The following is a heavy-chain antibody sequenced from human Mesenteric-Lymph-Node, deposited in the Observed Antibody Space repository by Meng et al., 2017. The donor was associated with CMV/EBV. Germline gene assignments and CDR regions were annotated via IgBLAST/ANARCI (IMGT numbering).Heavy chain of an antibody. V-gene: IGHV4-38-2*01. Sequence: SETLSLTGPVSGYSISSVYYWGWFRRPPGKGLEWIESIFHSGSTTYNPSLKSRVTISVDTSKNQFSLKLSSVTAADTAVYYCARFTSRTRPYYEFCSGYYAPPSAFDIWGQGTMVTVSS. D-gene: IGHD3-3*01. CDR1: GYSISSVYY. CDR3: ARFTSRTRPYYEFCSGYYAPPSAFDI. J-gene: IGHJ3*02. CDR2: IFHSGST.